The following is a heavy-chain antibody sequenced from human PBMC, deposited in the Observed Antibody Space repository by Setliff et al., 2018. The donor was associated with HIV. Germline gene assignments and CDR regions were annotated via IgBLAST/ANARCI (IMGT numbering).Heavy chain of an antibody. CDR2: IYHSGST. Sequence: KPSETLSLTCAVSGGSISSSNWWSWVRQPPGKGLEWIGEIYHSGSTYYNPSLKSRVTISVDTSKNQFSLRLTSVTAADTAVYFCARVETTVTSRLDYWGQGTLVTVSS. CDR3: ARVETTVTSRLDY. J-gene: IGHJ4*02. V-gene: IGHV4-4*02. D-gene: IGHD4-17*01. CDR1: GGSISSSNW.